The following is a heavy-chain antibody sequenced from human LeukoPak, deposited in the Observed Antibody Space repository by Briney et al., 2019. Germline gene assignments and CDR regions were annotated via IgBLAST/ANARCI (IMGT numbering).Heavy chain of an antibody. CDR3: ARRGISFYSFDF. CDR1: GFRFSDHY. V-gene: IGHV3-11*01. D-gene: IGHD3-16*01. J-gene: IGHJ4*02. CDR2: ISGSDNTE. Sequence: PGGSLRLSCAAPGFRFSDHYMSWIRQTPGKGLEWVSYISGSDNTEYYADSVKGRFTISRDNPQNSVYLQMNSLRAEDTAVYYCARRGISFYSFDFWGQGTLVTVSS.